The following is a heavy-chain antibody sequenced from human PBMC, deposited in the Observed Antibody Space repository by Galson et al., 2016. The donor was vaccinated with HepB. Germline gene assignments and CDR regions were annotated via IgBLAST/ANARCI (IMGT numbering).Heavy chain of an antibody. Sequence: TCTVSGGSVSSGRYYWGWIRPPPGKGLEWLGYIYYTGITSYNPSLKSRVTISVDTSKDHFSLKLSSVTAADTAVYYYARDYGSPRGWAFDIWGQGTMVTVSS. D-gene: IGHD6-13*01. J-gene: IGHJ3*02. CDR2: IYYTGIT. V-gene: IGHV4-61*03. CDR3: ARDYGSPRGWAFDI. CDR1: GGSVSSGRYY.